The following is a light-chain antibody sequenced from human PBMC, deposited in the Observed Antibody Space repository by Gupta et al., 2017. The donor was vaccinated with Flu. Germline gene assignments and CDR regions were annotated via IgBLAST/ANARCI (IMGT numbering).Light chain of an antibody. J-gene: IGKJ4*01. Sequence: PSTLSAYVGDRVTITCLSSRSLSSWLDWYHQKPGKAPNLLIYKASNLESGVPSRFSGSGSGTEFTLTISSLQPDDFATYYCQQDDSYSLTFGGGTKVEI. CDR2: KAS. CDR3: QQDDSYSLT. V-gene: IGKV1-5*03. CDR1: RSLSSW.